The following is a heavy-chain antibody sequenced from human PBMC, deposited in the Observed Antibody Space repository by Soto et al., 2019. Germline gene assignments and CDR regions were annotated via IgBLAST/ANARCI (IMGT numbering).Heavy chain of an antibody. Sequence: SVKVSCKASGFTFTSSAVQWVRQARGQRLEWIGWIVVGSGNTNYAQKFQERVTITRDMSTSTAYMELSSLRSEDTAVYYCAAVPASYSGRDYWGQGTLVTVSA. CDR2: IVVGSGNT. V-gene: IGHV1-58*01. CDR1: GFTFTSSA. D-gene: IGHD1-26*01. CDR3: AAVPASYSGRDY. J-gene: IGHJ4*02.